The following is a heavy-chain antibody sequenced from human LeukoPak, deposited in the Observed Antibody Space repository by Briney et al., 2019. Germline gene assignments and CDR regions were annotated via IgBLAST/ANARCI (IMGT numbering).Heavy chain of an antibody. Sequence: GGSLRLSCAASGFNFDDYGMSWVRQAPGKGLEWVSGINWNGGSTGYADSVKGRFTISRDNAKNSQYLQMNSLRAEDTALYYCARGVGYCSSTSCHNYFDYWGQGTLVTVSS. V-gene: IGHV3-20*04. J-gene: IGHJ4*02. CDR3: ARGVGYCSSTSCHNYFDY. CDR2: INWNGGST. D-gene: IGHD2-2*01. CDR1: GFNFDDYG.